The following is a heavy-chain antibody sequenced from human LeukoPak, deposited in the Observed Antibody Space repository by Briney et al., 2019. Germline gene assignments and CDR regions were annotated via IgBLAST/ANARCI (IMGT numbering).Heavy chain of an antibody. V-gene: IGHV3-48*01. Sequence: QPGGSLRLSCAASGFTFSSYWMTWVRQAPGKGLEWVSYISSSSSTIYYADSVKGRFTISRDNAKNSLYLQMNSLRAEDTAVYYCARGQSFYPDYWGQGTLVTVSS. J-gene: IGHJ4*02. CDR3: ARGQSFYPDY. D-gene: IGHD2/OR15-2a*01. CDR2: ISSSSSTI. CDR1: GFTFSSYW.